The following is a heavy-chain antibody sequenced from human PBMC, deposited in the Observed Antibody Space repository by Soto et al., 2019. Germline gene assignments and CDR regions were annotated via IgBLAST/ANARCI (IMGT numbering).Heavy chain of an antibody. CDR2: ISGSGGST. Sequence: EVQLLESGGGLVQPGGSLRLSCAASGFTFSSYAMSWVRQAPGTGLAWVSAISGSGGSTYYADSVKGRFTISRDNSKNTLYLQMNSLRAEDTAVDYWAKERGGYGDPDLEAFDIWGQGTMVTVSS. D-gene: IGHD4-17*01. CDR3: AKERGGYGDPDLEAFDI. CDR1: GFTFSSYA. V-gene: IGHV3-23*01. J-gene: IGHJ3*02.